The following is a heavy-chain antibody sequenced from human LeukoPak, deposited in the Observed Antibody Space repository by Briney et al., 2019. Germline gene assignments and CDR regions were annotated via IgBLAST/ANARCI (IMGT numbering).Heavy chain of an antibody. Sequence: GGSLRLSCAASGFTFSNYALTWVRQAPGKGLEWVSGISGSGDNTYNADSVKGRFTISRDNSKNTLYLQMNSLRAEDTAIYYCARGWGSSVYASAFDIWGQGTMVTISS. J-gene: IGHJ3*02. D-gene: IGHD3-22*01. V-gene: IGHV3-23*01. CDR3: ARGWGSSVYASAFDI. CDR1: GFTFSNYA. CDR2: ISGSGDNT.